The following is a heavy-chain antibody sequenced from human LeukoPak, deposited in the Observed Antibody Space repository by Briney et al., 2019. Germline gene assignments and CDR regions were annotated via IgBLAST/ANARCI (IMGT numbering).Heavy chain of an antibody. CDR3: VRDGGVSGYDLLDY. V-gene: IGHV3-7*01. J-gene: IGHJ4*02. CDR2: INQDGSKE. D-gene: IGHD5-12*01. CDR1: GLTVSSSY. Sequence: PGGSPRLSCAASGLTVSSSYMSWVRQAPGKGLEWVAHINQDGSKEYYMDSVKARFPTSRDNAKNSLSLQMNSLRAEDTAVYYCVRDGGVSGYDLLDYWGQGTLVTVSS.